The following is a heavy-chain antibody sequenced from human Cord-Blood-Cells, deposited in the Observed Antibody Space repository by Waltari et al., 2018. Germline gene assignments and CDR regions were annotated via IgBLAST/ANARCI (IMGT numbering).Heavy chain of an antibody. Sequence: QVQLQQWGAGLLKPSETLSLTCAVYGGSFSGYYWSWIRQPPGKGLEWIGEINHSGSTNYTPSLKSRVTISVETSKNQFSLKLSSVTAADTAVYYCARAAMVRGVINWGQGTLVTVSS. CDR3: ARAAMVRGVIN. CDR1: GGSFSGYY. CDR2: INHSGST. D-gene: IGHD3-10*01. V-gene: IGHV4-34*01. J-gene: IGHJ4*02.